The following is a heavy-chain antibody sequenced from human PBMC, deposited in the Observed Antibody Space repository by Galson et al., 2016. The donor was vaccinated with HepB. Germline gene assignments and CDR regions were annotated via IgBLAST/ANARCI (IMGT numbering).Heavy chain of an antibody. V-gene: IGHV3-7*01. CDR3: ARGFGASDI. CDR1: GFTFSSYW. CDR2: IKEEGSEE. J-gene: IGHJ3*02. Sequence: SLRLSCAASGFTFSSYWMTWVRQAPGKGLEWVANIKEEGSEEYYVDSVKGRFTISRDNAKNSLFLQMNSLRVEDTAVYYCARGFGASDIWVQGTMVTVAS. D-gene: IGHD3-10*01.